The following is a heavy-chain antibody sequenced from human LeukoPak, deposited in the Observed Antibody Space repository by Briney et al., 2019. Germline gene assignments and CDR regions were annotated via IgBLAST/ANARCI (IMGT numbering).Heavy chain of an antibody. CDR2: IYYTGSN. CDR1: GVSISTFY. CDR3: APNAAVATSRSWFDP. D-gene: IGHD6-25*01. Sequence: SETLSLTCTVSGVSISTFYWSWIRQPPGKGPEWIGYIYYTGSNTYNPSLKSRVTMSVDTSKNQCSLQLSSVTGADTAAYYCAPNAAVATSRSWFDPWGQRTLVTVSS. V-gene: IGHV4-59*08. J-gene: IGHJ5*02.